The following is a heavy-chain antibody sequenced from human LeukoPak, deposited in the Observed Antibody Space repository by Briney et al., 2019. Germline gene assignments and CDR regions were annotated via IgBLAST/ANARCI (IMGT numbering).Heavy chain of an antibody. CDR3: ARAYNWGYDY. D-gene: IGHD1-1*01. Sequence: ASVKVSCKVSGYTLTELSMHWVRQAPGKGLEWMGGFDPEDGETIYAQKFQGRVTMTEDTSTDTAYMELSRLRFDDTAVYYCARAYNWGYDYWGQGTLVTVSS. CDR2: FDPEDGET. V-gene: IGHV1-24*01. J-gene: IGHJ4*02. CDR1: GYTLTELS.